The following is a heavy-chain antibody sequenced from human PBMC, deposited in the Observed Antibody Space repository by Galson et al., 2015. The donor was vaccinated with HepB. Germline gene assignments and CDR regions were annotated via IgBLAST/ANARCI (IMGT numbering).Heavy chain of an antibody. V-gene: IGHV3-23*01. Sequence: SLRLSCAASGLTFSSYAMSWVRQAPGKGLEWVSAISGGGGSTNYADSVKGRFTISRDNSKNTLYLQMNSLRAEDTAVYYCAKGAHGYYDSGNYFDYWGQGTLVTVSS. CDR3: AKGAHGYYDSGNYFDY. D-gene: IGHD3-10*01. CDR1: GLTFSSYA. J-gene: IGHJ4*02. CDR2: ISGGGGST.